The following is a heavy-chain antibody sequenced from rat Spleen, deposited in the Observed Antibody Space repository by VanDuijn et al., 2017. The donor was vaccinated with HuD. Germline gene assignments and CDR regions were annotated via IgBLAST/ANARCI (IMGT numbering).Heavy chain of an antibody. Sequence: EVQLVESGGGLVQPGGSLKLSCAASGFTFSDYYMAWVRQAPTKGLEWVASISYDGGGTYYRDSVKGRFTISRDNAKSSLYLQMDSLRSEDTATYYCTTDRRYYDDSYVMDAWGQGASVTVSS. CDR2: ISYDGGGT. V-gene: IGHV5-20*01. J-gene: IGHJ4*01. CDR1: GFTFSDYY. D-gene: IGHD1-12*02. CDR3: TTDRRYYDDSYVMDA.